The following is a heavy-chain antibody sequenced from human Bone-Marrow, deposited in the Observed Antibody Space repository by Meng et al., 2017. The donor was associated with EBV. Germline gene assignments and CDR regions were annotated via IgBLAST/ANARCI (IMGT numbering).Heavy chain of an antibody. CDR3: ARGSIVGVNWFDP. V-gene: IGHV4-61*08. Sequence: GQVREAGPRLDKPSETISLTCTVSGGSFSSGGYYWSWIRQPPGKGLEWIGYIYYSGSTNYNPSLKSRVTISVDTSKNQFSLKLSSVTAADTAVYYCARGSIVGVNWFDPWGQGTLVTVSS. CDR2: IYYSGST. D-gene: IGHD2-21*01. CDR1: GGSFSSGGYY. J-gene: IGHJ5*02.